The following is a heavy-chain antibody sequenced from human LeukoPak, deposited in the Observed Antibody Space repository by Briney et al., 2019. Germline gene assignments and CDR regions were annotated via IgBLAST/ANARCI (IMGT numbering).Heavy chain of an antibody. D-gene: IGHD1-26*01. Sequence: GGSLRLSCAASGFTFSSYAMNWVPQAPGKGLEWVSGISASGASTYYADSVKGRFTISRDNSKNTLYLQVNSLRDNLTMSSLWARDRRWDHLVSLIDASDIWGQGTMVTVSS. J-gene: IGHJ3*02. CDR2: ISASGAST. CDR1: GFTFSSYA. V-gene: IGHV3-23*01. CDR3: ARDRRWDHLVSLIDASDI.